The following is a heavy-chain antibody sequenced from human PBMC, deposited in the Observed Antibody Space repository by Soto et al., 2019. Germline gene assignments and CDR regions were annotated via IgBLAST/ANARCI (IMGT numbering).Heavy chain of an antibody. CDR1: GGSINTFY. Sequence: PSETLSLTCTVSGGSINTFYWSWVRQPAGKXLEWIGRIFSSGSTSFNPSLESRVAMSVDTSKNHFSLNLSSVTAADMAVYYCAREGSYSAYNFAHGIQLWSFDFWGQGATVTVYS. V-gene: IGHV4-4*07. D-gene: IGHD5-12*01. CDR3: AREGSYSAYNFAHGIQLWSFDF. CDR2: IFSSGST. J-gene: IGHJ4*02.